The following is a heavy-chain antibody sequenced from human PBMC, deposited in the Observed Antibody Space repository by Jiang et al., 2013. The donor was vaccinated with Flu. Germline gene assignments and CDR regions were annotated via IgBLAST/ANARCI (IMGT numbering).Heavy chain of an antibody. V-gene: IGHV3-48*03. D-gene: IGHD6-19*01. J-gene: IGHJ3*02. CDR3: ARESFACSSGCHDAFDI. CDR1: GFTFSNYE. Sequence: VQLLESGGGLVQSGGSLRLSCAASGFTFSNYEMNWVRQAPGKGLEWVSYISSSGRPIYYADSVKGRFTISRDNAKNSLYLQMNSLRAEDTAVYYCARESFACSSGCHDAFDIWGQGTMVTVSS. CDR2: ISSSGRPI.